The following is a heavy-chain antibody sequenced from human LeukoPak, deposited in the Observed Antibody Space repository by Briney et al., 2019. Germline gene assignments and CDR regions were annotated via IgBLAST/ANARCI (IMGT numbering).Heavy chain of an antibody. CDR2: IYYSGST. D-gene: IGHD3-22*01. CDR3: ARPLSISGYYYDALDI. CDR1: GGSISSYY. Sequence: SETLSLTCTVSGGSISSYYWSWIRQPPGKGLEWIGYIYYSGSTNYNPSLKSRVTISVDTSKNQFSLKLSSVTAADTAVYYCARPLSISGYYYDALDIWGQGTKVTVSS. J-gene: IGHJ3*02. V-gene: IGHV4-59*08.